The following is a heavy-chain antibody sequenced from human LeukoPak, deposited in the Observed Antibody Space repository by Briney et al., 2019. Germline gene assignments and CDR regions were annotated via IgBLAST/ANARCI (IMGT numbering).Heavy chain of an antibody. Sequence: PGGSLRLSCAASGFTFGSHAMHWVRQAPGKGLEWVAVISYDGSSRYYADSVKGRFTVSRDNSKNTLYLQMNSLRAEDTAVYYCARNDYAKYYFDYWGQGTLVTVSS. D-gene: IGHD2-2*01. V-gene: IGHV3-30-3*01. CDR2: ISYDGSSR. CDR3: ARNDYAKYYFDY. J-gene: IGHJ4*02. CDR1: GFTFGSHA.